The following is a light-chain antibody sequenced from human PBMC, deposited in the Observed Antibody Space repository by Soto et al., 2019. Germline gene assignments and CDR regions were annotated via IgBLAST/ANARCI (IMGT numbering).Light chain of an antibody. V-gene: IGKV3-20*01. J-gene: IGKJ1*01. CDR3: QQYGSSPRT. CDR2: GAS. Sequence: EIVLTQSPGTLSLSPGERATLSCRASQSISSTYLAWYQRKPGQATRLLIYGASSRATGIPDRFSGSGSGTDFTLTISRLEPEYFAVYYCQQYGSSPRTFGQGTKVEIK. CDR1: QSISSTY.